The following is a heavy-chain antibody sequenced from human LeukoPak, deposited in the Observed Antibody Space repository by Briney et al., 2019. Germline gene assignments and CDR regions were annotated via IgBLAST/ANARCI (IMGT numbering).Heavy chain of an antibody. V-gene: IGHV3-74*01. CDR2: SKYDGSTK. Sequence: GGSLRLSCAASGFSLSGSWMHWVRQAPGKGLMWVSQSKYDGSTKSYAASVRGRFTISRDNAKNTLYLHMDSLRAEDTAVYHCARSDYFHNWGQGTMVVVSA. CDR3: ARSDYFHN. D-gene: IGHD3-10*01. J-gene: IGHJ3*01. CDR1: GFSLSGSW.